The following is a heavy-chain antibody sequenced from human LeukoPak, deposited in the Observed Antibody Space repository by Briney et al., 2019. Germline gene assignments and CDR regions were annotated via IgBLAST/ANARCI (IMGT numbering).Heavy chain of an antibody. CDR2: IYYSGSA. CDR3: ARRRGGDYGMYYYYYMDV. CDR1: GGSISSYY. Sequence: PSETLSLTCTVSGGSISSYYWSWIRRPPGKGLEWIGYIYYSGSANYNPPLKSRVTISVDTSKNQFSLKLSSVTAADTAVYYCARRRGGDYGMYYYYYMDVWGKGTTVAVSS. J-gene: IGHJ6*03. V-gene: IGHV4-59*01. D-gene: IGHD4-17*01.